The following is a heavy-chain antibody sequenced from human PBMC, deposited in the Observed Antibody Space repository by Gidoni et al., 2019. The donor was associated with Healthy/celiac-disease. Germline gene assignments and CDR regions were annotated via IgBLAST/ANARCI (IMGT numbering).Heavy chain of an antibody. J-gene: IGHJ4*02. D-gene: IGHD6-13*01. CDR1: GFTFTSSA. V-gene: IGHV1-58*01. CDR3: AAGPVSSSWWFDY. Sequence: QMQLVQSGPEVKKPGTSVKVSCKASGFTFTSSAVQWVRQARGQRLEWIGWIVVGSGNTNYAQKFQERVTITRDMSTSTAYMELSSLRSEDTAVYYCAAGPVSSSWWFDYWGQGTLVTVSS. CDR2: IVVGSGNT.